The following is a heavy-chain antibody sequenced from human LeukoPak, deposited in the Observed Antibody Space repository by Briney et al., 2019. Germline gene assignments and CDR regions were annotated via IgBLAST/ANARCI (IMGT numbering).Heavy chain of an antibody. D-gene: IGHD2-2*01. CDR3: ARAPLRHQLPRGWFDP. CDR1: GFTFSSYA. Sequence: GGSLRLSCAASGFTFSSYAMSWVRQAPGKGLEWVSDISGSGGSTYYADSVKGRFTISRDNSKNTLYLQMNSLRAEDTAVYYCARAPLRHQLPRGWFDPWGQGTLVTVSS. J-gene: IGHJ5*02. CDR2: ISGSGGST. V-gene: IGHV3-23*01.